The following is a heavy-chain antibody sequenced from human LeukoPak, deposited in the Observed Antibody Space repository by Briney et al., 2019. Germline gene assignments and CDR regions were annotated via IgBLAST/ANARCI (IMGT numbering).Heavy chain of an antibody. CDR2: ISAYNGNT. J-gene: IGHJ5*02. CDR1: GYTFTSYG. D-gene: IGHD1-26*01. V-gene: IGHV1-18*01. Sequence: ASVKVSCKASGYTFTSYGISWVRQAPGQGLEWMGWISAYNGNTNYAQKLQGRVTMTTDTSASTAYMELSSLRSEDTAVYYCARGGEIVGATPGGRWFDPWGQGTLVTVSS. CDR3: ARGGEIVGATPGGRWFDP.